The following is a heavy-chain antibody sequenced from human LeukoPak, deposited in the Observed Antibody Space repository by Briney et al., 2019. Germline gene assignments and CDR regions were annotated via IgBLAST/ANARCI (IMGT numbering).Heavy chain of an antibody. J-gene: IGHJ4*02. CDR1: GGSISSYY. CDR3: ARTTDWGSPAYSDY. CDR2: IYTSGST. D-gene: IGHD7-27*01. Sequence: SETLSLTCTVSGGSISSYYWSWIRQPPGKGLEWIGRIYTSGSTNYNPSLKSRVTISVDTSKNQFSLKLSSVTAADTAVYYCARTTDWGSPAYSDYWGQGTLVTVSS. V-gene: IGHV4-4*08.